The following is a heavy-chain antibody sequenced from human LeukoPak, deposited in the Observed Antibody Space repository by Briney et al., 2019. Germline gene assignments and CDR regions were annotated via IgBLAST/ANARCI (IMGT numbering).Heavy chain of an antibody. CDR1: YW. CDR3: ARQGQVVPAASHQTTWFDH. V-gene: IGHV5-51*01. Sequence: YWIGWVRQMPGKGLEWMGIIYPGDSDTRYSPSFQGQVTISADKSISTAYLQWSSLKASDTAMYYCARQGQVVPAASHQTTWFDHWGQGTLVTVSS. D-gene: IGHD2-2*01. J-gene: IGHJ5*02. CDR2: IYPGDSDT.